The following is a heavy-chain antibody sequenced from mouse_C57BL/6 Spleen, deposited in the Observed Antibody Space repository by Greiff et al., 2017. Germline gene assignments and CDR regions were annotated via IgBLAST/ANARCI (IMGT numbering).Heavy chain of an antibody. V-gene: IGHV5-9*01. Sequence: EVHLVESGGGLVKPGGSLKLSCEASGFTFSSYSMSWVRQTPGKRLEWVATISGGGGNTYYQDRLKGRFTISRDNATNTLYLQMSSLRSEDTALYYCAREAKKYYFNDWGQGTTLTVSS. CDR2: ISGGGGNT. D-gene: IGHD1-1*01. J-gene: IGHJ2*01. CDR1: GFTFSSYS. CDR3: AREAKKYYFND.